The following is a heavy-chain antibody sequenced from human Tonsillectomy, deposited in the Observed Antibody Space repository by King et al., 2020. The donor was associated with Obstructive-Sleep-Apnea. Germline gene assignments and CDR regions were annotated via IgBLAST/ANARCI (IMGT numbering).Heavy chain of an antibody. V-gene: IGHV5-51*01. Sequence: QLVQSGAEVKKPGESLKISCKGAGYSFTSYCIGWVRQMPGKDLELVGIIFPGDSYTRYCPSYQVQVTISADKSISTAYLQWSSLKASDTAMYYCARQDEYSSPLFDYWGQGTLVTVSS. D-gene: IGHD6-6*01. J-gene: IGHJ4*02. CDR1: GYSFTSYC. CDR3: ARQDEYSSPLFDY. CDR2: IFPGDSYT.